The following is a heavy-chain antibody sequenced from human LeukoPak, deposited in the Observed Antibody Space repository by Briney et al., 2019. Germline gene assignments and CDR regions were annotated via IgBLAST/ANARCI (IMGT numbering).Heavy chain of an antibody. CDR3: ARDTGYISYDYYYSMDV. V-gene: IGHV1-18*01. Sequence: ASVKVSCKASGYTFTSYGISWVRQAPGQGLEWMGWITPYNGNTNYAQKFQGRVTLTTDTSTSTAYMELRSLRSDDTAVYYCARDTGYISYDYYYSMDVWGKGTTVTVSS. CDR1: GYTFTSYG. D-gene: IGHD3-3*02. J-gene: IGHJ6*03. CDR2: ITPYNGNT.